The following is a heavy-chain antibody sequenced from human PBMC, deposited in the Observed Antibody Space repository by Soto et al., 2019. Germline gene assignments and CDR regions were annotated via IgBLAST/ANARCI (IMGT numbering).Heavy chain of an antibody. CDR3: ARQGAGGRAFDI. V-gene: IGHV4-39*01. Sequence: QLQLQESGPGLVKPSETLSLTSSVSGGSISSTNYFWGWIRQPPGKGLEWIGTISYGGSTYYNPSLKSRVTISVDTSKNQLSLKLSSVTAADTAVYYCARQGAGGRAFDIWGQGTMVTVSS. CDR1: GGSISSTNYF. D-gene: IGHD3-10*01. J-gene: IGHJ3*02. CDR2: ISYGGST.